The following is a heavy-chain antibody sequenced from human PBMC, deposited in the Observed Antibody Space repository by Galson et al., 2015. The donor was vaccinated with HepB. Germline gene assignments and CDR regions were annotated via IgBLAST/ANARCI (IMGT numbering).Heavy chain of an antibody. V-gene: IGHV3-30-3*01. D-gene: IGHD6-13*01. Sequence: SLRLSCAASGFTFSSYAMHWVRQAPGKGLEWVAVISYDGSNKYYADSVKGRFTISRDNSKNTLYLQMNSLRAEDTAVYYCARDWIEGGIAAAGAYWGQGTLVTVSS. CDR1: GFTFSSYA. J-gene: IGHJ4*02. CDR3: ARDWIEGGIAAAGAY. CDR2: ISYDGSNK.